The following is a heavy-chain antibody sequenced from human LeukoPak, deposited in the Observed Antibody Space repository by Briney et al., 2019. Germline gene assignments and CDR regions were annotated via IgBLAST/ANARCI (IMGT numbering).Heavy chain of an antibody. Sequence: SETLSLTCTVSGGSISSYYWSWIRQPPGKGLEWIGYIYYSGSTNYNPSLKSRVTISVDTSKNQFSLKLSSVTAADTAVYYCARVLTYSSGWTFDYWGQGTLVTVSS. CDR2: IYYSGST. CDR1: GGSISSYY. V-gene: IGHV4-59*01. D-gene: IGHD6-19*01. CDR3: ARVLTYSSGWTFDY. J-gene: IGHJ4*02.